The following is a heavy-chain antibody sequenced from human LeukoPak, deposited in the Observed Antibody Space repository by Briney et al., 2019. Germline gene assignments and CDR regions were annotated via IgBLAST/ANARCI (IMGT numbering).Heavy chain of an antibody. V-gene: IGHV4-39*01. D-gene: IGHD6-13*01. CDR2: IYYSGST. CDR3: ARRNGSSWYGYY. Sequence: SETLSLTCTASGGSISSSSYYWGWIRQPPGKGLEWIGSIYYSGSTYYNPSLKSRVTISVDTSKNQFSLKLSSVTAADTAVYYCARRNGSSWYGYYWGQGTLVTVSS. CDR1: GGSISSSSYY. J-gene: IGHJ4*02.